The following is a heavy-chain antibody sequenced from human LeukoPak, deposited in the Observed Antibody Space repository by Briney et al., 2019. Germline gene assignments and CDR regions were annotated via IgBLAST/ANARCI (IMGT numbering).Heavy chain of an antibody. CDR1: GFTFRNYA. Sequence: GGSLRLSCAASGFTFRNYAMYWVRQAPGKGLEWVSAISSSDANTYYADSVKGRFTISRDNSKNTLYLQMNSLRAEDTALYYCAIREPIGYWGQGTLVTVPS. J-gene: IGHJ4*02. D-gene: IGHD1-14*01. CDR2: ISSSDANT. V-gene: IGHV3-23*01. CDR3: AIREPIGY.